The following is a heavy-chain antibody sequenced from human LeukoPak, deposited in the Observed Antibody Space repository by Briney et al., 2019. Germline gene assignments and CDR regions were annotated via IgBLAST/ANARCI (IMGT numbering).Heavy chain of an antibody. J-gene: IGHJ6*02. Sequence: GASVKVSCKVSGYTLTELSMHWVRQAPGKGLEWMGGFDPEDGETIYAQKFQGRVTMTEDTSTDTAYMELSSLRSEDTAVYYCAQGTFGVVSGYYYYGMDVWGQGTTVTVSS. D-gene: IGHD3-3*01. V-gene: IGHV1-24*01. CDR3: AQGTFGVVSGYYYYGMDV. CDR1: GYTLTELS. CDR2: FDPEDGET.